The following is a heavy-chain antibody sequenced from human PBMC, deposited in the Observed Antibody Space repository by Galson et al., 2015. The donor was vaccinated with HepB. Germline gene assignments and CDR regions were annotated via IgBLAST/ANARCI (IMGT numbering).Heavy chain of an antibody. J-gene: IGHJ4*02. D-gene: IGHD1-26*01. V-gene: IGHV3-23*01. CDR1: GFTFNNYA. CDR3: AKDTWSYSDSRLRGFDY. Sequence: SLRLSCAASGFTFNNYAMSWVRQAPGKGLEWVAGIGGSGDHTYYPESVRGRFAISRDNSKNTLFLQMNSLRAEDTALYYCAKDTWSYSDSRLRGFDYWGQGTLVTVSS. CDR2: IGGSGDHT.